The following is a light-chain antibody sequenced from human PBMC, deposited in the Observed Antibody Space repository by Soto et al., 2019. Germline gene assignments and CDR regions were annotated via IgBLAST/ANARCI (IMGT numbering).Light chain of an antibody. V-gene: IGLV2-11*01. CDR3: SSYTSSSTPHVV. J-gene: IGLJ2*01. Sequence: QSALTQPRSVSGSPGQSVTISCTGTSSDVGGYNYVSWYQQHPGKAPKLMIYDVSKRPSGVPDRFSGSKSGNTASLTISGLQAEDEADYYCSSYTSSSTPHVVFGGGTQLTVL. CDR2: DVS. CDR1: SSDVGGYNY.